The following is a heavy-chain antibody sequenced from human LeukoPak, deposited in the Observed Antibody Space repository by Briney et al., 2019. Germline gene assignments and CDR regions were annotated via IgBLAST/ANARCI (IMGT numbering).Heavy chain of an antibody. V-gene: IGHV3-23*01. Sequence: GGSLRLSCAASRFIFRNYAMSWVRQAPGRGLEWLSIISGTADSKYYADSVKGRFTISRDNPRSTLYLEMNILRAEDTAVYYCVRDLHHAFDIWGQGTMVTASS. CDR1: RFIFRNYA. CDR3: VRDLHHAFDI. J-gene: IGHJ3*02. CDR2: ISGTADSK.